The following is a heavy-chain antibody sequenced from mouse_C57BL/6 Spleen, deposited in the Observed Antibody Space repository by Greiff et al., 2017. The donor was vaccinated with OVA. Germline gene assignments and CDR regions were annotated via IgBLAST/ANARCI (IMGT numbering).Heavy chain of an antibody. CDR1: CYTFTDYE. D-gene: IGHD4-1*01. Sequence: VQLQESGAELVRPGASVTLSCKASCYTFTDYEMHWVKQTPVHGLEWIGAIDPETGGTAYNQKFKGKAILTADKSSSTAYMELRSLTSEDSAVYYCTSLGRRWYFDVWGTGTTVTVSS. J-gene: IGHJ1*03. CDR2: IDPETGGT. CDR3: TSLGRRWYFDV. V-gene: IGHV1-15*01.